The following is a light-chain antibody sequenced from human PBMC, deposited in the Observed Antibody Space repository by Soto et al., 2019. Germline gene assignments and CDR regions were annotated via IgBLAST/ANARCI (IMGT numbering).Light chain of an antibody. CDR3: WTWGSVVRV. CDR1: SGHSSYA. CDR2: VNGDGSH. V-gene: IGLV4-69*01. Sequence: QLVLTQPPSASASLGASVKLTCTLSSGHSSYAIAWHQQQPEKGPRYLMKVNGDGSHTKGDGIPDRFSGSSSGAERYLTIFCVRSADAAAYSCWTWGSVVRVFGGGTKLTVL. J-gene: IGLJ2*01.